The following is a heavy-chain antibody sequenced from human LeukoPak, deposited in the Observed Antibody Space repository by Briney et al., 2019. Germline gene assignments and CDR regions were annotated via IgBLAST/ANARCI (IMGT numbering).Heavy chain of an antibody. V-gene: IGHV1-46*01. J-gene: IGHJ5*02. D-gene: IGHD3-10*01. CDR2: INPSGGST. CDR3: ARGNAQRLRGGWLGSLSWFDP. CDR1: GYTFTSYY. Sequence: ASVKVSCKASGYTFTSYYMHWVRQAPGQGLEWMGIINPSGGSTSYAQKFQGRVTMTRDTSTSTVYMELSSLRSEDTAVYYCARGNAQRLRGGWLGSLSWFDPWGQGTLVTVSS.